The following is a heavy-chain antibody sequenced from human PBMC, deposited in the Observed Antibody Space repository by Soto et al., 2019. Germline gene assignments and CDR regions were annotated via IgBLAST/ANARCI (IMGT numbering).Heavy chain of an antibody. CDR3: ARGNDRPFDY. CDR1: GFTFSRYA. D-gene: IGHD2-8*01. V-gene: IGHV3-23*01. CDR2: FSGPGGGT. J-gene: IGHJ4*02. Sequence: PGGSLRLSCAASGFTFSRYAMSWVRQAPGKGLEWVSTFSGPGGGTYYADSVKGRFTISRDNFKNTLYLQMNSLRAEDTAVYYCARGNDRPFDYWGQGTLVTVSS.